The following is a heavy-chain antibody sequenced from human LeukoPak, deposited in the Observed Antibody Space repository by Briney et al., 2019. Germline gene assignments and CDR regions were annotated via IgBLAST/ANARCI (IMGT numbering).Heavy chain of an antibody. J-gene: IGHJ6*04. CDR2: IIPIFGKA. Sequence: ASVKVSCKASGGTFISYVISWVRQAPGQGGEGMGGIIPIFGKANNAQKFQRRVTITADNSPSTAYMELSSLRSEDTAVYYCARSSTSCYVYYYYYGMDFWGKGTTVTVSS. V-gene: IGHV1-69*06. CDR3: ARSSTSCYVYYYYYGMDF. CDR1: GGTFISYV. D-gene: IGHD2-2*01.